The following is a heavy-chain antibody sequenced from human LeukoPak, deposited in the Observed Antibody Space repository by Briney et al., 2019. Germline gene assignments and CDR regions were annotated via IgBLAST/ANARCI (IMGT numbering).Heavy chain of an antibody. D-gene: IGHD6-13*01. J-gene: IGHJ6*02. Sequence: SETLSLTCTVSGGSISSYYWSWIRQPAGKGLEWIGRIYTSGSTNYNPSLKSRVTMSVDTSKNQFSLKLSSVTAADTAVYYCARDRFGSSSWYYYYGMDVWGQGTTVTVSS. CDR2: IYTSGST. CDR3: ARDRFGSSSWYYYYGMDV. CDR1: GGSISSYY. V-gene: IGHV4-4*07.